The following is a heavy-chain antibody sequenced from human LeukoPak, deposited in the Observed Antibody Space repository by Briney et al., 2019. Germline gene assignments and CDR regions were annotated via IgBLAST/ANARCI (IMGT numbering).Heavy chain of an antibody. CDR2: ISYTGNT. CDR1: DFSINSSVFY. J-gene: IGHJ4*02. CDR3: VRQSFTRDYFGGYY. D-gene: IGHD2/OR15-2a*01. Sequence: SETLSLTCSVSDFSINSSVFYWGWIRHPPGKGLEWITSISYTGNTYHNPSLESRVLISVDNSKNQFSLRLTSVSAADKAVYYCVRQSFTRDYFGGYYWGRGTLVTVSS. V-gene: IGHV4-39*01.